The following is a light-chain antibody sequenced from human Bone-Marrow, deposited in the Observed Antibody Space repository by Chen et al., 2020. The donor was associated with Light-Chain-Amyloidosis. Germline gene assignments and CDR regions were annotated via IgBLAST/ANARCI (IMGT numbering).Light chain of an antibody. J-gene: IGLJ2*01. CDR3: QTWDSDTVP. Sequence: SYDLTQPRSVSVSPGQTASITCSGDELGDKYVSWSQQKPGQTPVLVIYQDSKRTSGIPERFSGYNSGNTATLTISETQATDEADYYCQTWDSDTVPFGGGTKLTVL. CDR1: ELGDKY. CDR2: QDS. V-gene: IGLV3-1*01.